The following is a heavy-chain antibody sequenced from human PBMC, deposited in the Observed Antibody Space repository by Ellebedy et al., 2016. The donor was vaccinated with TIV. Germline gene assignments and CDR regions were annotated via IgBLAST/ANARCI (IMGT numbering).Heavy chain of an antibody. CDR2: VDSSGST. Sequence: WSWIRQPAGKGLQWIGRVDSSGSTNFNPSLKSRVIMSLDTSKNQFSLRLTSLTAADTAVYYCARGIVTPFFDSWGQGTLVTVSS. V-gene: IGHV4-4*07. J-gene: IGHJ4*02. CDR3: ARGIVTPFFDS. D-gene: IGHD1-26*01.